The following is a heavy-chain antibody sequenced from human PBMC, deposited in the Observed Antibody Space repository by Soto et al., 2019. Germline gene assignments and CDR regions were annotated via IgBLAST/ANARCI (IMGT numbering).Heavy chain of an antibody. CDR3: ARYCSSTSCGYFQP. CDR1: GCSISSGGYS. D-gene: IGHD2-2*01. CDR2: IYHSGST. Sequence: TLSLTCAVSGCSISSGGYSWSWIRQPPGKGLEWIGYIYHSGSTYYNPSLKSRVTISVDRSKNQSSLKLSSVTAADTAVYYCARYCSSTSCGYFQPWGQGTLVTVSS. V-gene: IGHV4-30-2*01. J-gene: IGHJ1*01.